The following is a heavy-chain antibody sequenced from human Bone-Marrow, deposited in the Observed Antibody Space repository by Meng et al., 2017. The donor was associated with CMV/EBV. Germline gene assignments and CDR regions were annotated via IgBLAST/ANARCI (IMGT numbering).Heavy chain of an antibody. D-gene: IGHD3-3*01. V-gene: IGHV1-8*03. CDR3: ARGSADVLRFLEWLLPTPYYYYGMDV. Sequence: ASVKVSCKASGYSFTGYYLYWVRQAPGQGLEWMGWMNPNSGNTGYAQKFQGRVTITRNTSISTAYMELSRLRSEDTAVYYCARGSADVLRFLEWLLPTPYYYYGMDVWGQGTTVTVSS. CDR2: MNPNSGNT. CDR1: GYSFTGYY. J-gene: IGHJ6*02.